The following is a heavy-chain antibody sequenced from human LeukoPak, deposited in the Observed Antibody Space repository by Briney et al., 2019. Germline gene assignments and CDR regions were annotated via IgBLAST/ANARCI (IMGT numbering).Heavy chain of an antibody. CDR2: ISSSSSYI. J-gene: IGHJ4*02. Sequence: GGSLRLSCAASGFTFSSYSMNWVRQAPGKGLEWVSSISSSSSYIYYADSVKGRFTISRDNAKNSLYLQMNSLRAEDTAVYYCARDAGFHDYGDFFFDYWGQGTLVTVSS. V-gene: IGHV3-21*01. CDR3: ARDAGFHDYGDFFFDY. CDR1: GFTFSSYS. D-gene: IGHD4-17*01.